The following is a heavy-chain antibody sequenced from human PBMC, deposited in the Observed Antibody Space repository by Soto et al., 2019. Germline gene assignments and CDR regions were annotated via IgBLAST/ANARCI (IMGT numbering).Heavy chain of an antibody. Sequence: SETLSLTCTVSGGSISSGGYYWSWIRQHPGKGLEWIGYIYYSGSTYYNPSLKSRVTISVDTSKNQFSLKLTSVTAADTAVYYCARDQLEGNWFDPWGQGTLVTVSS. CDR1: GGSISSGGYY. CDR3: ARDQLEGNWFDP. CDR2: IYYSGST. J-gene: IGHJ5*02. V-gene: IGHV4-31*03. D-gene: IGHD1-1*01.